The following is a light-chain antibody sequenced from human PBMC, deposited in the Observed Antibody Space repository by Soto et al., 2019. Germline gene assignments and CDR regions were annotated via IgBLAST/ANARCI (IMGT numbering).Light chain of an antibody. V-gene: IGLV1-40*01. CDR3: QSYDSSLSGSYV. CDR2: GNS. Sequence: QSVLTQPPSVSGAPGQRVPISCNGSSSNIGAGYDVHWYQQLPGTAPKLLIYGNSNRPSGVPDRFSGSKSGTSASLAITGLQAEDEADYYCQSYDSSLSGSYVFGTGTKVTVL. CDR1: SSNIGAGYD. J-gene: IGLJ1*01.